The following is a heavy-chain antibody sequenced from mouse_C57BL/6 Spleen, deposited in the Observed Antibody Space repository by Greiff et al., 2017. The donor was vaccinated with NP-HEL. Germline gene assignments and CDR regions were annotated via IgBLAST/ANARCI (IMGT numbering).Heavy chain of an antibody. CDR2: IRSKSSNYAT. J-gene: IGHJ3*01. CDR3: VRGSSYEAWFAY. Sequence: EVQLVESGGGLVQPKGSLKLSCAASGFTFNTYAMHWVRQAPGKGLEWVARIRSKSSNYATYYAESVKDRFTISRDDSQSMLYLQMKNLKTEDTAMYYCVRGSSYEAWFAYWGQGTLVTVSA. D-gene: IGHD1-1*01. V-gene: IGHV10-3*01. CDR1: GFTFNTYA.